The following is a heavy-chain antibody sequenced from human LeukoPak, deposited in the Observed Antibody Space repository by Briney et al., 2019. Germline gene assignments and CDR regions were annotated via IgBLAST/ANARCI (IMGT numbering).Heavy chain of an antibody. CDR2: INHSGST. Sequence: SETLSLTCAVYGGSFSGYYWSWIRQPPGKGLDWIGEINHSGSTNYNPSLKSRVTISVDTSKNQFSLKLSSVTAADAAVYYCARGGGYSSSSWFGESYYMDVWGKGTTVTVSS. CDR3: ARGGGYSSSSWFGESYYMDV. V-gene: IGHV4-34*01. D-gene: IGHD6-6*01. CDR1: GGSFSGYY. J-gene: IGHJ6*03.